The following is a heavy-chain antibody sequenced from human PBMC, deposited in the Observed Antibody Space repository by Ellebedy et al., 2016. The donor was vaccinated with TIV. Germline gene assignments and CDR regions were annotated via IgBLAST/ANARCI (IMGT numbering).Heavy chain of an antibody. CDR2: ISGSGGST. V-gene: IGHV3-23*01. D-gene: IGHD3-22*01. CDR1: GFTFSDYY. J-gene: IGHJ3*02. CDR3: ASSSGHLHDAFDI. Sequence: GGSLRLSCAASGFTFSDYYMSWVRQAPGKGLEWVSAISGSGGSTYYADSVKGRFTISRDNSKNTLYLQMNSLRAEDTAVYYCASSSGHLHDAFDIWGQGTMVTVSS.